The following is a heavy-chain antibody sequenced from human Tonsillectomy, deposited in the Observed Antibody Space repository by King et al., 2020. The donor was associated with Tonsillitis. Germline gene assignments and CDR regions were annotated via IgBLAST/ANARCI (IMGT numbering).Heavy chain of an antibody. V-gene: IGHV3-30*18. J-gene: IGHJ4*02. D-gene: IGHD3-22*01. Sequence: VQLVESGGGVVQPGRSLRLSCAASGFTFSSYGMHWARQAPGKGLEWVAVISFDGTDKYYADSVKGRFTISRDNSKNTLYLQMNSLRAEDTAMYYCAKDLYYYDSSGYLDYWGQGTLVTVSS. CDR1: GFTFSSYG. CDR3: AKDLYYYDSSGYLDY. CDR2: ISFDGTDK.